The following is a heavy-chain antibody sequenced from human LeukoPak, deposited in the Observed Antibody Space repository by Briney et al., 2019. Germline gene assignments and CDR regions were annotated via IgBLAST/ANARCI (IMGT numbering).Heavy chain of an antibody. CDR3: ARAVGYSSSWYLTGGSQAQEIFDY. CDR2: INPNSGGT. CDR1: GYTLTGYY. D-gene: IGHD6-13*01. Sequence: ASVKVSCKASGYTLTGYYMHWVRQPPGQGLEWMGWINPNSGGTNYAQKFQGRVTMTRDTSISTAYMELSRLRSDDTAVYYCARAVGYSSSWYLTGGSQAQEIFDYWGQGTLVTVSS. J-gene: IGHJ4*02. V-gene: IGHV1-2*02.